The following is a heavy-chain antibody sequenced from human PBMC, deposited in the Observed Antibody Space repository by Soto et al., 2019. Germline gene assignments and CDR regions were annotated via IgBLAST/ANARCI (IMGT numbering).Heavy chain of an antibody. CDR2: IWSVGNNR. J-gene: IGHJ4*02. CDR1: GFMFSNHG. Sequence: QVQLVESGGGVVQPGRSLRLSCAASGFMFSNHGMHWVRKAPGKWLEWVAVIWSVGNNRYYADSVKGRFTISRDNYKNTVYMHMNSLRAEDTAVYYCVRGDNWNDEASDYWGQGTLVTVSS. CDR3: VRGDNWNDEASDY. D-gene: IGHD1-1*01. V-gene: IGHV3-33*01.